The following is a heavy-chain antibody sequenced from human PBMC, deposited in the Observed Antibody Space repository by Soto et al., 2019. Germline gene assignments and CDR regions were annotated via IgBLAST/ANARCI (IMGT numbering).Heavy chain of an antibody. Sequence: QVQLVQSGAEEKKPGASVKVSCKASGYTFTGYAMHWVRQAPGQRLEWMGWINAGNGNTKYSQKFQGRVTITRDTSGGTAYMEPSRLRSEDTAVYYCARAVAVPADFDYWGQGTLVTVSS. V-gene: IGHV1-3*05. CDR3: ARAVAVPADFDY. CDR1: GYTFTGYA. J-gene: IGHJ4*02. CDR2: INAGNGNT. D-gene: IGHD6-19*01.